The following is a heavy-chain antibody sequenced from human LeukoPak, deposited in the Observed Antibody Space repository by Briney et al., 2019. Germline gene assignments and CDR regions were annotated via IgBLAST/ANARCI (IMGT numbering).Heavy chain of an antibody. CDR2: IYYSGST. Sequence: SETLSLTCNVSSGSISSYYWSWIRQPPGKGLEWIGYIYYSGSTNYNPSLKSRVTISVDTSKNQFSLKLSSVTAADTAVYYCARAEGSGSLRHWYFDLWGRGTLVTVSS. J-gene: IGHJ2*01. CDR1: SGSISSYY. D-gene: IGHD3-10*01. V-gene: IGHV4-59*08. CDR3: ARAEGSGSLRHWYFDL.